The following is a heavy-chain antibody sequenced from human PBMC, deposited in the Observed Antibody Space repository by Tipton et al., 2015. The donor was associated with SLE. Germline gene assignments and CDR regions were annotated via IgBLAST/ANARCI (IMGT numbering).Heavy chain of an antibody. Sequence: TLSLTCTVSGGSISTYYWSWIRQPPGKGLEWIGYIYYSGRTNYNPSLKSRVTISVDTSKNQFSLKLSSVTAADTAVYYCAREPRPRGALKGAFDIWGQGTMVTVSS. CDR3: AREPRPRGALKGAFDI. J-gene: IGHJ3*02. CDR2: IYYSGRT. V-gene: IGHV4-59*01. CDR1: GGSISTYY.